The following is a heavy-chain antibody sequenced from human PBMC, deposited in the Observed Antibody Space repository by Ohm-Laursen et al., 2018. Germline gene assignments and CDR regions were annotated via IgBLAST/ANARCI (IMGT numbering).Heavy chain of an antibody. V-gene: IGHV4-59*01. CDR2: IYYSGST. CDR3: ARVGPVTAMDYYYGMDV. D-gene: IGHD5-18*01. CDR1: GGSISSYY. J-gene: IGHJ6*02. Sequence: TLSLTCTVSGGSISSYYWSWIRQPPGKGLEWIGYIYYSGSTNYNPSLKSRVTISVDTSKNQFSLKLSSVTAADTAVYYCARVGPVTAMDYYYGMDVWGQGTLFTVSS.